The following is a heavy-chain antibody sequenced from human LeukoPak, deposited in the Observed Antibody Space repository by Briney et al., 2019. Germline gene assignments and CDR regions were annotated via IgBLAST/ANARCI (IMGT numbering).Heavy chain of an antibody. CDR2: ISSSSSYI. CDR3: AKGGGYEAQYYYYLDV. CDR1: GFTFSSYW. V-gene: IGHV3-21*01. D-gene: IGHD5-12*01. Sequence: GGSLRLSCAASGFTFSSYWMAWGRQAPGKGLEWVSSISSSSSYIYYADSVKGRFTISRDNSKNTLYLQMKSLRAEDTAVYYCAKGGGYEAQYYYYLDVWGKGTTVTISS. J-gene: IGHJ6*03.